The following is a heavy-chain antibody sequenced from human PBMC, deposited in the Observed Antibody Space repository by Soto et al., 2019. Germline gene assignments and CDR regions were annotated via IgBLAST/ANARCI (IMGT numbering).Heavy chain of an antibody. Sequence: SETLSLTCAVYGGSFSDYCWSWIRQPPGKGLEWIGEINHSGSTNYNPSLKSRVTISVGTSKNQFSLKLSSVTAADTAVYYCARDQAVGYYMDVCGKRTTVPVSS. J-gene: IGHJ6*03. CDR3: ARDQAVGYYMDV. D-gene: IGHD1-26*01. CDR1: GGSFSDYC. V-gene: IGHV4-34*01. CDR2: INHSGST.